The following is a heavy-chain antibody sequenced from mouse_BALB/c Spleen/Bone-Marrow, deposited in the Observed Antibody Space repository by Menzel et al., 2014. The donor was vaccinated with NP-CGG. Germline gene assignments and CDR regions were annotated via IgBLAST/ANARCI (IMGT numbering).Heavy chain of an antibody. V-gene: IGHV14-3*02. J-gene: IGHJ1*01. CDR2: IDPANGNT. CDR1: GFNIKDTY. CDR3: ARWGRLGRGYFDV. D-gene: IGHD4-1*01. Sequence: VQLVESGAELVKPGASVKLSCTASGFNIKDTYMHWVKQRPEQGLEWIGRIDPANGNTKYDPKFQGKATITADTSSNTAYLQRSSLTSEDTAVYYCARWGRLGRGYFDVWGAGTTVTVPS.